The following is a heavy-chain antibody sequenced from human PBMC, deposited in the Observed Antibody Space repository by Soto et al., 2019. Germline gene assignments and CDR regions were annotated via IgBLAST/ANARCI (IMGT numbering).Heavy chain of an antibody. CDR3: GRDLATIFGGAY. CDR2: ISYDGSYK. J-gene: IGHJ4*02. CDR1: GFTFSSYG. V-gene: IGHV3-30*03. Sequence: GGSLRLSCAASGFTFSSYGMHWVRQAPGKGLEWVALISYDGSYKYYADSVQGRFTISRDNSKNTLYLQMDSPYTGDTAVYYCGRDLATIFGGAYWGQGTLVTVSS. D-gene: IGHD3-3*01.